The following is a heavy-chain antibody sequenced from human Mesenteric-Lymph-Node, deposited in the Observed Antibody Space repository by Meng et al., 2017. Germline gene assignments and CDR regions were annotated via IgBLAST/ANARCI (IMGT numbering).Heavy chain of an antibody. J-gene: IGHJ4*02. CDR2: INHSGST. CDR1: GGSISSSSYY. CDR3: AREHHYYDSSGYYYRYRTIDY. V-gene: IGHV4-39*07. D-gene: IGHD3-22*01. Sequence: SETLSLTCTVSGGSISSSSYYWSWIRQPPGKGLEWIGEINHSGSTNYNPSLKSRVTISVDTSKNQFSLKLSSVTAADTAVYYCAREHHYYDSSGYYYRYRTIDYWGQGTLVTVSS.